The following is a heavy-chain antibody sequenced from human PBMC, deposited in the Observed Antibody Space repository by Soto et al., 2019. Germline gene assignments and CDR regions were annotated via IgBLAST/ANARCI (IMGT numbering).Heavy chain of an antibody. Sequence: QVQLLQSGAEVKKPGASVKVSCKASGYTFTSYGITWVRQAPGQGIEWMGWISAYNGYTDYAQNLQGRVTMTTDTTTSKVYMDLRSLRFDDTAVYYCSRVASSGYSTFDYWGQGTLVTVSS. CDR2: ISAYNGYT. J-gene: IGHJ4*02. CDR3: SRVASSGYSTFDY. CDR1: GYTFTSYG. D-gene: IGHD3-22*01. V-gene: IGHV1-18*01.